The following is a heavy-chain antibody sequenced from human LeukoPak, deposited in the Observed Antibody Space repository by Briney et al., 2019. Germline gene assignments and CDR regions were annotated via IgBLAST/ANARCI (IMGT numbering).Heavy chain of an antibody. J-gene: IGHJ4*02. CDR1: GGSFSGYY. CDR2: INHSGST. D-gene: IGHD6-13*01. CDR3: ARGKIAAAAPGYFDY. V-gene: IGHV4-34*01. Sequence: PSETLSLTCAVYGGSFSGYYWSWIRQPPGKGLEWIGEINHSGSTNYNPSLKSRVTISVDTSKHQFSLKLSSVTAADTAVYYCARGKIAAAAPGYFDYWGQGTLVTVSS.